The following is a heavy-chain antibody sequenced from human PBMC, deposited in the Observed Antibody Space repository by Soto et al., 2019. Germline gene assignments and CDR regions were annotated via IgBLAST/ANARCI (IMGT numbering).Heavy chain of an antibody. Sequence: SETLSLTCTVSGGSVSSGSYYWSWIRQPPGKGLEWIGSIYHSGTTYYNPSLKSRVTISVDTSKNHFSLKLSSVTAADTAVYYCARGTYYFDYWGQGTLVTVSS. V-gene: IGHV4-39*07. D-gene: IGHD3-10*01. J-gene: IGHJ4*02. CDR2: IYHSGTT. CDR3: ARGTYYFDY. CDR1: GGSVSSGSYY.